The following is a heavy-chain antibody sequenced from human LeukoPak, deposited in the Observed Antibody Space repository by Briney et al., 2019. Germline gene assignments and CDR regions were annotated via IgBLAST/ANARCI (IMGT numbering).Heavy chain of an antibody. CDR3: AKAPWGAAGYFDY. D-gene: IGHD6-13*01. Sequence: QPGGSLRLSCAASGFMFDNYTMHWVRQAPGKGLEWVSGISWNSDSIAYVDSVKGRFTISRDNAKNSLYLQMNSLRAEDTAVYYCAKAPWGAAGYFDYWGQGTLVTVSS. V-gene: IGHV3-9*01. CDR2: ISWNSDSI. CDR1: GFMFDNYT. J-gene: IGHJ4*02.